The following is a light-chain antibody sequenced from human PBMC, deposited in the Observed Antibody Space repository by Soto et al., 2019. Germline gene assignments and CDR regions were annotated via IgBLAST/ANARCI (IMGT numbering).Light chain of an antibody. CDR3: SSYTSSTTFV. Sequence: QSALTQPPSVSGSPGQSVTISCTGTSSDVGSYNRVSWYQQPPGTAPKLMIYEVSNRPSGVPDRFSGSKSGNTASLTISGLQAEDEADYYCSSYTSSTTFVFGNGTKATVL. J-gene: IGLJ1*01. CDR1: SSDVGSYNR. V-gene: IGLV2-18*02. CDR2: EVS.